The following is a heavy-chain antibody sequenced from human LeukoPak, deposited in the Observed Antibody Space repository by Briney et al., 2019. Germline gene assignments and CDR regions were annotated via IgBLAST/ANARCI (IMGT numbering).Heavy chain of an antibody. CDR1: GFTFSSYA. CDR3: AKDRRYYDSSGLFDY. D-gene: IGHD3-22*01. Sequence: GGSLRLSCAASGFTFSSYAMSWVRQAPGKGLEWVSAISGTGGSTYYADSVKGRFTISRDNSKNTLYLQMKSLRAEDTAVYYCAKDRRYYDSSGLFDYWGQGTLVTVSS. V-gene: IGHV3-23*01. J-gene: IGHJ4*02. CDR2: ISGTGGST.